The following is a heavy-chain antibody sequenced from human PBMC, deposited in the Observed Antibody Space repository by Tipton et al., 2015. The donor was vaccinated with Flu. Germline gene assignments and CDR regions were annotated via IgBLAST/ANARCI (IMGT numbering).Heavy chain of an antibody. CDR1: GYTLTELS. J-gene: IGHJ3*02. CDR2: FDPEDGET. D-gene: IGHD5-12*01. Sequence: QLVQSGAEVKKPGASVKVSCKVSGYTLTELSMHWVRQAPGKGLEWMGGFDPEDGETIYAQKFQGRVTMTEDTSTDTAYMELSSLGSEDTAVYYCATRGYSGYDDAFDIWGQGTMVTVSS. V-gene: IGHV1-24*01. CDR3: ATRGYSGYDDAFDI.